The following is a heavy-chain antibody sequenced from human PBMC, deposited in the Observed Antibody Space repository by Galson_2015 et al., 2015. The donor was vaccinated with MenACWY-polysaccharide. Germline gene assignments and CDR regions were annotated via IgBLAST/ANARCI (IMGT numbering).Heavy chain of an antibody. CDR3: AKDKGGGSYWGNTKIDY. Sequence: SLRLSCAASGFTFSSYAMNWVRQAPGKGLEWVSAISNSGGSTYYADSVKGRFTISRDNSKNTLFLQMNSLRAEDTAVHYCAKDKGGGSYWGNTKIDYWGQGTLVTVSS. CDR2: ISNSGGST. J-gene: IGHJ4*02. D-gene: IGHD1-26*01. CDR1: GFTFSSYA. V-gene: IGHV3-23*01.